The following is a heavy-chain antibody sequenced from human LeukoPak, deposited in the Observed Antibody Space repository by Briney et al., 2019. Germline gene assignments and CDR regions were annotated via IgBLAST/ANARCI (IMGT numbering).Heavy chain of an antibody. CDR1: GFTFSSYG. D-gene: IGHD5-18*01. CDR2: ISYGGSNK. CDR3: ATSGYSYRGFGY. Sequence: GGSLRLSCAASGFTFSSYGMHWVRQAPGKGLEWVAVISYGGSNKYYADSVKGRFTISRDNSKNTLYLQMNSLRAEDTAVSYCATSGYSYRGFGYWGQGTLVTVSS. J-gene: IGHJ4*02. V-gene: IGHV3-30*03.